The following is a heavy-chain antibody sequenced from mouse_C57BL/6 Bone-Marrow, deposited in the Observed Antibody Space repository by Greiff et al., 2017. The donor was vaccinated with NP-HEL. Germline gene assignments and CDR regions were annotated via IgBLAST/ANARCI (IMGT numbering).Heavy chain of an antibody. D-gene: IGHD4-1*01. Sequence: VQLVESGAELVRPGASVKLSCKASGYTFTDYYINWVKQRPGQGLEWIARIYPGSGNTYYNEKFKGKATLTAEKSSSTAYMQLSSLTSEDSAVYFCARDWDVGFDYWGQGTTLTVSS. CDR3: ARDWDVGFDY. V-gene: IGHV1-76*01. CDR2: IYPGSGNT. J-gene: IGHJ2*01. CDR1: GYTFTDYY.